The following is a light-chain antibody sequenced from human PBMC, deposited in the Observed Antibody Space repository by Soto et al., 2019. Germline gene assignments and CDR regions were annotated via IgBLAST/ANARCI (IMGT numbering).Light chain of an antibody. CDR1: QIISSW. J-gene: IGKJ2*01. V-gene: IGKV1-5*01. CDR2: DVS. Sequence: DIQMTQSPSTLSASVGDRVTITCRASQIISSWLAWYQQKPGKAPKLLIYDVSTLESGVPSRFSGSGSRTESTLTISSLQPDDFATYYCQQYITYPYTFGQGTKLEIK. CDR3: QQYITYPYT.